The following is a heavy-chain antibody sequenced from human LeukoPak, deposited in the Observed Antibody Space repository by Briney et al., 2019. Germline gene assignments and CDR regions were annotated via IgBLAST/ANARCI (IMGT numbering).Heavy chain of an antibody. CDR1: GGSISSYY. CDR3: ARDSGSYLRYFDY. D-gene: IGHD1-26*01. Sequence: PSETLSLTCTVSGGSISSYYWSWIRQPPGKGLECIGYIYYSGSTNYNPSLKSRVTISVDTSMNQFSLKLSSVTAADTAVYYCARDSGSYLRYFDYWGQGTLVTVSS. CDR2: IYYSGST. J-gene: IGHJ4*02. V-gene: IGHV4-59*01.